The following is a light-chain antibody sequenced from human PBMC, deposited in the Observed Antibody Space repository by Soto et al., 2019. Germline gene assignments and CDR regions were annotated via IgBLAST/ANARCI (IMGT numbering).Light chain of an antibody. CDR3: QQYYDYTLT. Sequence: AIRMTQSPSSFSASTGDRVTITCRASQGISSYLAWYQQKPGKAPKLLIYAASTLESGVPSRFSGSGSGTDFTLTISCLQSEDFATYYCQQYYDYTLTFGGGTKVEI. CDR1: QGISSY. CDR2: AAS. J-gene: IGKJ4*01. V-gene: IGKV1-8*01.